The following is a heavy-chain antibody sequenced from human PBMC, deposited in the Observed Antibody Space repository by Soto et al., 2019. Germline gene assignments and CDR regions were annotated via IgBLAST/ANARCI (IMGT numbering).Heavy chain of an antibody. V-gene: IGHV3-33*01. J-gene: IGHJ4*02. D-gene: IGHD2-21*02. CDR2: IWYDGSNK. CDR3: ARGFGCYRGGDCYSSFDY. CDR1: GFTFSSYG. Sequence: QVQLVESGGGVVQPGRSLRLSCAASGFTFSSYGMHWVRQAPGKGLEWVAVIWYDGSNKYYADSVKGRFTISRDNSKNTLYLQMNSLRGEDSAVYYCARGFGCYRGGDCYSSFDYWGQGTLVTVSS.